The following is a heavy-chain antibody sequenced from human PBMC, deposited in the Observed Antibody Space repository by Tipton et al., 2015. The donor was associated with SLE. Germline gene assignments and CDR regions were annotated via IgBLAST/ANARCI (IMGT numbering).Heavy chain of an antibody. Sequence: SLRLSCAASGFIVSNDYMNWVRQAPGKGLEWVSVIFTDGNVNYADSVKGRFTIYRDNSANTLYLQMNNLRVEDTAVYYCARHAWCDPRGQGTLVTVSS. V-gene: IGHV3-66*04. J-gene: IGHJ5*02. CDR2: IFTDGNV. CDR1: GFIVSNDY. CDR3: ARHAWCDP.